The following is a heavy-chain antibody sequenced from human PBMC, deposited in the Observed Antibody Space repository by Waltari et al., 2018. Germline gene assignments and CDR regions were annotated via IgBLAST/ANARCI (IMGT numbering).Heavy chain of an antibody. Sequence: EVQLVESGGGLVKPGGSLRLSCAASGFTFSEAWMNWVRQAPGKGLEWVGRINTDGGTTDYAAPVKGRFTVSRDDSKNTLYLQMNSLKIEDTAVYYCTTLPGYCRSTSCYEYFQHWGQGTLVTVSS. CDR2: INTDGGTT. J-gene: IGHJ1*01. CDR1: GFTFSEAW. V-gene: IGHV3-15*07. CDR3: TTLPGYCRSTSCYEYFQH. D-gene: IGHD2-2*03.